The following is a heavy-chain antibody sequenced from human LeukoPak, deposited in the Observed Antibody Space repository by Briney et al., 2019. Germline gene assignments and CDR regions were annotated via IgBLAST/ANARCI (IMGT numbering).Heavy chain of an antibody. D-gene: IGHD3-10*01. J-gene: IGHJ6*04. V-gene: IGHV3-7*01. Sequence: GGSLRLSCAVSGFTLSSSWMTWVRQAPGKGLEWVATIKEDGSEKYYVDSVKGRFTISRDNAKDSLYLQMSSLRAEDTAVYFCARDRISSWGKGTTVTVSS. CDR2: IKEDGSEK. CDR3: ARDRISS. CDR1: GFTLSSSW.